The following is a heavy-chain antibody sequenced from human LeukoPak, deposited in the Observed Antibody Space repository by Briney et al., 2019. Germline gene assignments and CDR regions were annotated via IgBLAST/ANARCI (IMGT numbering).Heavy chain of an antibody. CDR1: GFTVSTNY. D-gene: IGHD4-17*01. V-gene: IGHV3-66*04. CDR2: IYSDGDGGDT. Sequence: GGSLRLSCAASGFTVSTNYMVWVRQAPGKGLELVSVIYSDGDGGDTYYADSVKGRFTISRDNSKNTVYLQLNSLRAEDTAVYYCARRSTVTRDLDIWGQGTMVTVSS. CDR3: ARRSTVTRDLDI. J-gene: IGHJ3*02.